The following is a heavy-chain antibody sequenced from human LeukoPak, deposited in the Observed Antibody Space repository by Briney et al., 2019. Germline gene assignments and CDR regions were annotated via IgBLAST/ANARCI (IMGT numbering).Heavy chain of an antibody. CDR2: INSDGSST. CDR1: GFTFSSYW. V-gene: IGHV3-74*01. J-gene: IGHJ4*02. CDR3: ARDRGSGWYYFDY. Sequence: PGGSLRLSCAASGFTFSSYWMHWVRQAPGKGLVWVSRINSDGSSTSYADAVKGRFTISRDNAKNTLYLQMNSLRAEDTAVYYCARDRGSGWYYFDYWGQGTLVTVSS. D-gene: IGHD6-19*01.